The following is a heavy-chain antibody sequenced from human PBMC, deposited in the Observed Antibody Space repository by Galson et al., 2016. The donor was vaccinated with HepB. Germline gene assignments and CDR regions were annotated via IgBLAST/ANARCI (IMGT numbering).Heavy chain of an antibody. D-gene: IGHD6-19*01. V-gene: IGHV3-23*01. CDR2: ITISGDYR. J-gene: IGHJ4*02. CDR1: GFTFSSYA. Sequence: SLRLSCAASGFTFSSYAIHWVRQAPGKGLEWVSAITISGDYRYYADSVKGRFTISRDNSKNTLYLQMTSLRAEDTAVYYCAKDLIAVAGPYFDSWGQGTLVTVSS. CDR3: AKDLIAVAGPYFDS.